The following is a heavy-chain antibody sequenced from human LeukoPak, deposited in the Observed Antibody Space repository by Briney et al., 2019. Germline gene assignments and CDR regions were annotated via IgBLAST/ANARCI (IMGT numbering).Heavy chain of an antibody. J-gene: IGHJ5*02. CDR3: ARGGGNSSIRP. CDR2: INHSGST. CDR1: GGSFSGYY. V-gene: IGHV4-34*01. D-gene: IGHD4-23*01. Sequence: SSETLSLTCAVYGGSFSGYYWSWIRQPPGKGLEWIGEINHSGSTNYNPSLKSRVTISVDTSKNQFSLKLSSVTAADTAVYYCARGGGNSSIRPWGQGTLVTVSS.